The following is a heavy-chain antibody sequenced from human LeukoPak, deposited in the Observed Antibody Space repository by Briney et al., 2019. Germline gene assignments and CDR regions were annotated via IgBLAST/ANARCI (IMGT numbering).Heavy chain of an antibody. V-gene: IGHV1-2*02. CDR2: INPNSGGT. CDR3: ARVYLRFGELLWYFDL. CDR1: GYTFTGYY. Sequence: ASVKVSCKASGYTFTGYYMHWVRQAPGQGLEWMGWINPNSGGTNYAQKFQGRVTMTRDTSISTAYMELSRLRSDDTAVYYCARVYLRFGELLWYFDLWGRGTLVTVSS. J-gene: IGHJ2*01. D-gene: IGHD3-10*01.